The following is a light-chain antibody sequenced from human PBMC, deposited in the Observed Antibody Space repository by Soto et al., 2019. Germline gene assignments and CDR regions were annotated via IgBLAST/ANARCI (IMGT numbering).Light chain of an antibody. J-gene: IGKJ5*01. V-gene: IGKV3-20*01. Sequence: EIVLTQSPGTLSLSPGERGTLSCRASQSVNGRLAWYQQKPGQPPTLLIYGASNRVSGVPYRFSGRGSGTDFTLMINGVEPEDFALYYCQHYTDSPITFGQGTRLEI. CDR1: QSVNGR. CDR2: GAS. CDR3: QHYTDSPIT.